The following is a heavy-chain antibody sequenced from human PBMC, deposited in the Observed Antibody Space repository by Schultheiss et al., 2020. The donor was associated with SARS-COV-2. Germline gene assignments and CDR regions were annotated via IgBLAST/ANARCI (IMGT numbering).Heavy chain of an antibody. CDR1: GFTFSSYA. CDR3: AGRRTMVRGAITDY. CDR2: ISGSGGST. Sequence: GGSLRLSCAASGFTFSSYAMSWVRQAPGKGLEWVSAISGSGGSTYYADSVKGRFTISRDNSKNTLYLQMNSLRAEDTAVYYCAGRRTMVRGAITDYWGQGTLVTVSS. D-gene: IGHD3-10*01. V-gene: IGHV3-23*01. J-gene: IGHJ4*02.